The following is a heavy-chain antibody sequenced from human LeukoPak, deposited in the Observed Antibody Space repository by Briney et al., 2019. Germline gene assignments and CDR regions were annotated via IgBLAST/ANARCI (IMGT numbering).Heavy chain of an antibody. CDR2: IYYGGST. CDR1: GGSISSSSYY. CDR3: AKSDGYGLIDS. Sequence: SETLSLTCTVSGGSISSSSYYWGWIRQPPGEGLEWIGSIYYGGSTYYNPSLKSRVAISVDTSKNQFSLKLSSVTAADTAVYYCAKSDGYGLIDSWGQGTLVTVSS. V-gene: IGHV4-39*01. J-gene: IGHJ5*01. D-gene: IGHD2-21*02.